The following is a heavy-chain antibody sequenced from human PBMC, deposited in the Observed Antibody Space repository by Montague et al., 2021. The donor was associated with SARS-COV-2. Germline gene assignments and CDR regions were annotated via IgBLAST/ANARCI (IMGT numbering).Heavy chain of an antibody. CDR3: ARGRQHINMVVVVVTGGEYYFDF. J-gene: IGHJ4*02. CDR1: AGSFSDYS. CDR2: INHRGST. V-gene: IGHV4-34*01. D-gene: IGHD3-22*01. Sequence: SETLSLTCAVYAGSFSDYSWTWIRQPPGKGLEWIGEINHRGSTNYNPSLKGRVTISVDTFKNQFSLKMTSVTAADTAVYYCARGRQHINMVVVVVTGGEYYFDFWGQGTLVAVSS.